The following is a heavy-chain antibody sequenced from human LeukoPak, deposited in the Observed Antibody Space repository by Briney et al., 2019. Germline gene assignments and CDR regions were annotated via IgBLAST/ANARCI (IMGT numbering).Heavy chain of an antibody. CDR2: ISSSSSYI. D-gene: IGHD6-13*01. Sequence: GGSLRLSCAASGFTFSSYSMNWVRQAPGKGLEWVSSISSSSSYIYYADSVKGRFTISRDNAKNSLYLQMNSLRAEDTALYCCAKDMAAAGTKGFDYWGQGTLVTVSS. CDR1: GFTFSSYS. CDR3: AKDMAAAGTKGFDY. V-gene: IGHV3-21*04. J-gene: IGHJ4*02.